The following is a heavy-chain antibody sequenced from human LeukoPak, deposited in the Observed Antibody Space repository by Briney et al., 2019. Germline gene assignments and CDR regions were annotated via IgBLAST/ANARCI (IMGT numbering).Heavy chain of an antibody. D-gene: IGHD3-22*01. CDR1: GFTFSNYN. V-gene: IGHV3-30*02. Sequence: GGSLRLSCADSGFTFSNYNMNWVRQAPGKGLEWVAFIRYDGSNKYYADFVRGRFTISRDNSKNTLYLQMNSLRAEDTAVYYCAKDSLGFYYDSSGYPDYYFDYWGQGTLVTVSS. CDR2: IRYDGSNK. J-gene: IGHJ4*02. CDR3: AKDSLGFYYDSSGYPDYYFDY.